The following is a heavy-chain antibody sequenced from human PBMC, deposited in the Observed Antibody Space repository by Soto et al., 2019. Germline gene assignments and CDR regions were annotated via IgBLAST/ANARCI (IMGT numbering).Heavy chain of an antibody. CDR2: ISGSGGST. J-gene: IGHJ4*02. D-gene: IGHD3-3*01. Sequence: GGSLRLSCAASGFTFSSYAMSWVRQAPGKGLEWVSAISGSGGSTYYADSVKGRFTISRDNSKNTLYLQMNSLRAEDTAVYYCAKVLILEWLYSRGDYFDYWGQGTLVTVSS. V-gene: IGHV3-23*01. CDR3: AKVLILEWLYSRGDYFDY. CDR1: GFTFSSYA.